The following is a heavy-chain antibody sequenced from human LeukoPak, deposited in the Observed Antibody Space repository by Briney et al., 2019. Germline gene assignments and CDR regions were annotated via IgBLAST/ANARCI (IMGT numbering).Heavy chain of an antibody. V-gene: IGHV4-34*01. D-gene: IGHD3-9*01. J-gene: IGHJ4*02. CDR2: INHSGST. Sequence: PSETLSLTCAVYGGSFSGYYWSWIRQPPGKGLEWIGEINHSGSTNYNPSLKSRVTISVDTSKNQFSLKLSSVTAADTAVYYCARLYYDILTGYYTFDYWGQGTLVTVSS. CDR3: ARLYYDILTGYYTFDY. CDR1: GGSFSGYY.